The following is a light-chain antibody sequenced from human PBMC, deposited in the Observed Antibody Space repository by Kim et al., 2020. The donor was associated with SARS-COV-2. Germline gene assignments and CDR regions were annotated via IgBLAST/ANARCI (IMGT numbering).Light chain of an antibody. CDR2: GTS. V-gene: IGKV3-20*01. J-gene: IGKJ2*01. CDR1: QSVAPNH. Sequence: APGERATLSCRASQSVAPNHLAWFQQKPGQAPRLLIYGTSSRATGIPDRFSASESGTDFTLTISRLEPEDFAVYFCQQYDRPPYTFGQGTKLEI. CDR3: QQYDRPPYT.